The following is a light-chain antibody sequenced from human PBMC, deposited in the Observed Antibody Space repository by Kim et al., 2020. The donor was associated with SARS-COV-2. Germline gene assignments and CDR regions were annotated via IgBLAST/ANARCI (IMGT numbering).Light chain of an antibody. CDR2: GAS. Sequence: PGARASRSCRASQSFSSSYLAWYQQKPGQAPRLLIYGASSRAAGIPDRFSGSGSGTDFTLTISRLEPEDFAVYYCQQYGSSPLYSFGQGTKLEI. V-gene: IGKV3-20*01. J-gene: IGKJ2*03. CDR3: QQYGSSPLYS. CDR1: QSFSSSY.